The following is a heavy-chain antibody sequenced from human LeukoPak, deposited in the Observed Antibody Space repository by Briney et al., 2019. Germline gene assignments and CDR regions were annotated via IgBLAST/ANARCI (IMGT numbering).Heavy chain of an antibody. J-gene: IGHJ3*02. CDR1: GFILRTYW. D-gene: IGHD1-1*01. CDR3: TSDTTGTDALDI. CDR2: IKQDGSVK. V-gene: IGHV3-7*01. Sequence: QPGGSLRLSCVVCGFILRTYWVMWVREARGRGVVCVATIKQDGSVKNYGDSVQGRFTISRDNAKNSLYLQMHSLRVENTAVYYCTSDTTGTDALDIWGQGTMVTVSS.